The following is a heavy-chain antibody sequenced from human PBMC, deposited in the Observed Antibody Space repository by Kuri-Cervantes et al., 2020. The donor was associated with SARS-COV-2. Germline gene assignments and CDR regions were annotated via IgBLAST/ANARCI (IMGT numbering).Heavy chain of an antibody. D-gene: IGHD3-10*01. CDR1: GFTFSSYA. J-gene: IGHJ4*02. CDR2: ISGSGGST. Sequence: LSLTCAASGFTFSSYAMSWVRQAPGKGLEWVSAISGSGGSTYYADSVKGRFTISRDNSKNTVSLELSSLRAEDTAVYYCARGPRGAGFDYWGQGTLVTVSS. V-gene: IGHV3-23*01. CDR3: ARGPRGAGFDY.